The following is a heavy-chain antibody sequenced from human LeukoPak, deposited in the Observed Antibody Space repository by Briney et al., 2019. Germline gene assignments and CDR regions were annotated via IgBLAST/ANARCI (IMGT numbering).Heavy chain of an antibody. J-gene: IGHJ4*02. CDR3: ANPATTGIDY. CDR2: IRYDGSNK. CDR1: GFTFSSYG. V-gene: IGHV3-30*02. Sequence: KPGGSQRLSCAASGFTFSSYGMNWVRQSPGKGLEWVAFIRYDGSNKYYADSVKGRFTISRDNSKNTLYLQMNSLRAEDTAVYYCANPATTGIDYWGQGTLVTVSS. D-gene: IGHD3-9*01.